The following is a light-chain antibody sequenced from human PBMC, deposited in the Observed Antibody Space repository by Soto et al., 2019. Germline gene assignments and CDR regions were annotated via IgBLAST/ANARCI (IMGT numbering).Light chain of an antibody. CDR3: QQYYSYPYT. CDR2: DAS. CDR1: QTVRNNY. J-gene: IGKJ5*01. Sequence: EFVLTQSPGTLSLSTGERATLSCRASQTVRNNYLAWYQQKPGQAPRLLIYDASSRATGIPDRFSGSGSGTDFTLTISCLQSEDFATYYCQQYYSYPYTFGQGTRLEI. V-gene: IGKV3-20*01.